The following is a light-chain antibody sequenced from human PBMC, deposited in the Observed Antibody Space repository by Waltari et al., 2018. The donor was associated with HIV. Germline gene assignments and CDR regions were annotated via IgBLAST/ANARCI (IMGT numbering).Light chain of an antibody. J-gene: IGLJ2*01. CDR1: SSNIGSNP. CDR3: AAWDDSLNGHVL. CDR2: NNN. Sequence: QSVLTQPPSASGTPGQRVTFSCSGSSSNIGSNPVDWYRKLPGTAPRLLIYNNNQRPSGVPDRFSGSKSGTSASLAISGLQSEDEADYYCAAWDDSLNGHVLFGGGTKLTVL. V-gene: IGLV1-44*01.